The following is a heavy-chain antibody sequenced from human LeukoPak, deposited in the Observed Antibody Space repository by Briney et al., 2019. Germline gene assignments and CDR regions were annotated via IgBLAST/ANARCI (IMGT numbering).Heavy chain of an antibody. CDR2: ISGRRDST. CDR3: AKDPNFYYCMDV. CDR1: GFTFSSYG. J-gene: IGHJ6*03. Sequence: GGSLRLSCAASGFTFSSYGMSWVRQAPGKGLEWVSTISGRRDSTSYADSVKGRFTISRDNSKNTLYLQMNSLRAEDTAVYYCAKDPNFYYCMDVWGKGTTVTVSS. V-gene: IGHV3-23*01.